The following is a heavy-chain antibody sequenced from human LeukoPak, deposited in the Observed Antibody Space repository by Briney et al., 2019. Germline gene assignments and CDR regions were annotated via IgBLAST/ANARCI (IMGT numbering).Heavy chain of an antibody. Sequence: SETLSLTCTVSGGSISSGGYYWSWIRQHPGKGLEWIGYIYYSGSIYYNPSLKSRVTISVDTSKNQFSLKLSSVTAADTAVYYCARAGDFWSGYYHFDYWGQGTLVTSPQ. CDR3: ARAGDFWSGYYHFDY. V-gene: IGHV4-31*03. CDR1: GGSISSGGYY. J-gene: IGHJ4*02. D-gene: IGHD3-3*01. CDR2: IYYSGSI.